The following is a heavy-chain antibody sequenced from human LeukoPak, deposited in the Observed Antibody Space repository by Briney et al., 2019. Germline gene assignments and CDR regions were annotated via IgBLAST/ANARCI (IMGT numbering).Heavy chain of an antibody. J-gene: IGHJ4*02. D-gene: IGHD6-13*01. CDR3: ARSPRGYSSCGY. V-gene: IGHV1-2*02. CDR2: INPNSGGT. CDR1: GYTFTAYY. Sequence: ASVKVSCKASGYTFTAYYMHWVRQAPGQGLEWMGWINPNSGGTNYAQKFQGRVTMTRDTSISTAYMELSRLRSDDTAVYYCARSPRGYSSCGYWGQGTLVTVSS.